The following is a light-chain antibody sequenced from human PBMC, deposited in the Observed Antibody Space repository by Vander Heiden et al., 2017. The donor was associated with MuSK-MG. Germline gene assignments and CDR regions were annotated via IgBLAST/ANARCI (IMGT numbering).Light chain of an antibody. J-gene: IGKJ2*01. CDR1: QGVSSY. CDR2: DAS. CDR3: QQRSNWPRT. Sequence: SVLTQSPDSMSMSQGERPTLSCRASQGVSSYLAWYHQKPGQAPRLLIYDASNMATGIPSRFSGSGSGTDFTLTISSLEPEDFAVYYCQQRSNWPRTFGQGTKLEIK. V-gene: IGKV3-11*01.